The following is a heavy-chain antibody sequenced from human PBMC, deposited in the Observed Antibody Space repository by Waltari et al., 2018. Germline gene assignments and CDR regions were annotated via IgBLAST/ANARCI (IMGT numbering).Heavy chain of an antibody. Sequence: EVQLVESGGDLVQSGGSLRLSCAGSGFTFSRSWMDWVRQAPGKGLEWVANINQDGSVKYYGDSVKGRFTISRDNAKNSLFLQMDSLRPEDTAVYYCSKSLDFWGQGTLVTVSS. CDR1: GFTFSRSW. J-gene: IGHJ4*02. V-gene: IGHV3-7*01. CDR3: SKSLDF. CDR2: INQDGSVK.